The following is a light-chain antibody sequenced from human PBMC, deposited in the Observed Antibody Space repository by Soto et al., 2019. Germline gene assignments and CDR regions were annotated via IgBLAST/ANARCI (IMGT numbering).Light chain of an antibody. CDR2: AAS. Sequence: DIQMTQSPSSLSASLGDRVTITCRASQGIGVYLAWFQQKPGKVPKLLIYAASALQSGDQPRFSGSGSGTDFTLTISSLQPEDTATNYCQKYNSAPLTFGGGTKVDIK. CDR1: QGIGVY. J-gene: IGKJ4*01. CDR3: QKYNSAPLT. V-gene: IGKV1-27*01.